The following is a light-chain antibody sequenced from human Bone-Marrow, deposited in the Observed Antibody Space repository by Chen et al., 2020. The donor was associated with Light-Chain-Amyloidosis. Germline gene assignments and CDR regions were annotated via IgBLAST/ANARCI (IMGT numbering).Light chain of an antibody. CDR3: SSYTITNTHV. CDR1: SSDVGGDNH. CDR2: ELT. J-gene: IGLJ1*01. V-gene: IGLV2-14*01. Sequence: QSALTQPASVSASPGPSITISCTGTSSDVGGDNHFSWYQQHPDKAPKLMICELTIRPSLVPDRFSCSKSDDTASLTISGLQTEDEADYFCSSYTITNTHVFGSGTRVTVL.